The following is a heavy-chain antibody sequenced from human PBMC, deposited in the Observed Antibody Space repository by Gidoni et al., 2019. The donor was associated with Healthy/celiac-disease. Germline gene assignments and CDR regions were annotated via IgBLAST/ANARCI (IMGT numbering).Heavy chain of an antibody. Sequence: EVQLVESGGGLVQPGRSLRLSCAASGLTFDDYAMHWVRQAPGKGLEWVSGISWNSGSIGYADSVKGRFTISRDNAKNSLYLQMNSLRAEDTALYYCAKGARRYGSGDSDYFDYWGQGTLVTVSS. D-gene: IGHD3-10*01. CDR3: AKGARRYGSGDSDYFDY. CDR2: ISWNSGSI. V-gene: IGHV3-9*01. J-gene: IGHJ4*02. CDR1: GLTFDDYA.